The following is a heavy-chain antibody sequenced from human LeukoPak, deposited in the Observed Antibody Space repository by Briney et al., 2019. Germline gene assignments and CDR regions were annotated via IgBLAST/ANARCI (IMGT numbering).Heavy chain of an antibody. CDR3: ARDPYSGNYGAYYYYYMDV. CDR1: GLTLSSYN. J-gene: IGHJ6*03. Sequence: GGSLRPSCAASGLTLSSYNMNWVSQAPEKGLEWVSSTTTSSSYIYYADSVKGRFISSRDNAKNSLYLQMDSLRVEDTAEYYCARDPYSGNYGAYYYYYMDVWGKGTTVTVSS. CDR2: TTTSSSYI. D-gene: IGHD1-26*01. V-gene: IGHV3-21*06.